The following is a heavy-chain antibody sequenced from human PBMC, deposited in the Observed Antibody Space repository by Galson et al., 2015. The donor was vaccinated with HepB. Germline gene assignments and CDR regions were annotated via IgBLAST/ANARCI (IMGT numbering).Heavy chain of an antibody. J-gene: IGHJ6*02. D-gene: IGHD3-3*01. CDR2: ISYHGNSE. Sequence: SLRLSCAASGFIFNNYGMNWVRQAPGKGLEWAAVISYHGNSEYYADSVKGRFTVSRDNSKNTLYLQMNSLKTEDTAVYYCARPPFGVEKYYYGLDVWGQGTTVTVSS. V-gene: IGHV3-30*03. CDR1: GFIFNNYG. CDR3: ARPPFGVEKYYYGLDV.